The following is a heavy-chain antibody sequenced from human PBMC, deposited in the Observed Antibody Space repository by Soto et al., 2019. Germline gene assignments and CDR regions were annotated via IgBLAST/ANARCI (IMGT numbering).Heavy chain of an antibody. V-gene: IGHV4-59*08. CDR3: ARHSDWFDP. J-gene: IGHJ5*02. CDR1: GGSISSYY. Sequence: QVQLQESGPGLVKPSETLSLTCTVSGGSISSYYWSWIRQPPGKGLEWIGYIYYSGGTNYNPSLKSRVTISVDTSKNQFSLKLSSVTAADTAVYYCARHSDWFDPWGQGTLVTVSS. CDR2: IYYSGGT.